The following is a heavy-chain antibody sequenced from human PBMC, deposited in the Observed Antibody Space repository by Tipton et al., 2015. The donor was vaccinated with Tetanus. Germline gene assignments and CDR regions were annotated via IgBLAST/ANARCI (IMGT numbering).Heavy chain of an antibody. V-gene: IGHV4-34*01. J-gene: IGHJ4*02. CDR3: ARARYDYVWGSYRPTPLNFDY. D-gene: IGHD3-16*02. Sequence: TLSLTCAVYGGSFSGYYWSWIRQPPGKGLEWIGEINHSGSTNYNPSLKSRVTISVDTPKNQFSLKLSSVTAADTAVYYCARARYDYVWGSYRPTPLNFDYWGQGTLVTVSS. CDR2: INHSGST. CDR1: GGSFSGYY.